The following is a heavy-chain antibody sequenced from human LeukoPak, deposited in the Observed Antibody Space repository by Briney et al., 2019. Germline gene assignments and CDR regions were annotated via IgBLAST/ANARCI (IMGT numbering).Heavy chain of an antibody. D-gene: IGHD5-12*01. CDR1: GDIFSSNSAA. J-gene: IGHJ4*02. Sequence: SQTLSLTCAVSGDIFSSNSAAWNWIRQSPSRGLEWLGRTYYRSKLYNDYAVSVKSRITINPDTSKNQFSLQLNSVTPEDTAVYYCARDPGLVATIHFDYWGQGTLVTVSS. CDR2: TYYRSKLYN. V-gene: IGHV6-1*01. CDR3: ARDPGLVATIHFDY.